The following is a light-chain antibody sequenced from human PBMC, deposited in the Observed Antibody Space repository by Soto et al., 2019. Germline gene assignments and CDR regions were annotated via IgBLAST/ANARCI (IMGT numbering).Light chain of an antibody. CDR2: SNN. V-gene: IGLV1-44*01. CDR3: SAWDDSLNGPV. Sequence: QSVLTQPPSASGTPGQRVSVSCSGSRSNIGGNTVNWYQHLPGTAPKLLIYSNNQRPSGVPDRFSGSKSGTSASLAISGLLSEDEAAYYCSAWDDSLNGPVFGGGTKVTVL. J-gene: IGLJ3*02. CDR1: RSNIGGNT.